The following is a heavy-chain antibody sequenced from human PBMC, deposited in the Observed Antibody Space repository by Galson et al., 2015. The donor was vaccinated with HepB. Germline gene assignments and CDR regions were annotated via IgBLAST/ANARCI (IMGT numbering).Heavy chain of an antibody. J-gene: IGHJ3*02. CDR1: GFTFDDYA. CDR3: AKGFQDVNAFDI. Sequence: SLRLSCAASGFTFDDYAMHWVRQAPGKGLEWVSGISWNSGSIGYADSVKGRFTISRDNAKNSLYLQMNSLRAEDTALYYCAKGFQDVNAFDIWGQGTMVTVSS. V-gene: IGHV3-9*01. CDR2: ISWNSGSI.